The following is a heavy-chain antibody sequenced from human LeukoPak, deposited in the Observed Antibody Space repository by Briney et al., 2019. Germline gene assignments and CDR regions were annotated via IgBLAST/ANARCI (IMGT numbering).Heavy chain of an antibody. V-gene: IGHV3-74*01. CDR2: INSDGGTT. CDR3: ARRSSGSPPYYFDY. D-gene: IGHD1-26*01. J-gene: IGHJ4*02. Sequence: PGGSLRLSCVASGFTFSSSWMHWVRQAPGKGLVWVSHINSDGGTTNYADYVKGRFTISRDNAKNTLYLQMNSLRAEDTAVYYCARRSSGSPPYYFDYWGQGTLVTVSS. CDR1: GFTFSSSW.